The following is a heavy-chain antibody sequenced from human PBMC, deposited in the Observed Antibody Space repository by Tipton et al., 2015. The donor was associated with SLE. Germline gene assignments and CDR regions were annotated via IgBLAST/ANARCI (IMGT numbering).Heavy chain of an antibody. V-gene: IGHV4-31*03. CDR1: GVSVRSGGYY. D-gene: IGHD3-9*01. CDR2: IHYSGST. Sequence: TLSLTCTVSGVSVRSGGYYWSWIRQHPGKGLEWIGSIHYSGSTYSDPSLKSRVSLSLDTSKNQFSLGLNSVTAADTAVYYCVSSGYPLGSFDVWGPGTMVTVSS. CDR3: VSSGYPLGSFDV. J-gene: IGHJ3*01.